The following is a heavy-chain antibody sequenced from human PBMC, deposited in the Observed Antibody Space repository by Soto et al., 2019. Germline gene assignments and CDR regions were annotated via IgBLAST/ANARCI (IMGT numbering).Heavy chain of an antibody. CDR1: GGSVSSGSYY. CDR3: ARDRRVRGVLDV. Sequence: SETLSLTCTVSGGSVSSGSYYWGWIRQPPGKGLEWIGYIYYSGSTNYNPSLKSRVTISVDTSKNQFSLKLSSVTAADTAVYYCARDRRVRGVLDVWGQGTT. V-gene: IGHV4-61*01. D-gene: IGHD3-10*01. J-gene: IGHJ6*02. CDR2: IYYSGST.